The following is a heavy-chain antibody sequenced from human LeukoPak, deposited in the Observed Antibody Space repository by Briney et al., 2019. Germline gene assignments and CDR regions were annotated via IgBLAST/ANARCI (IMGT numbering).Heavy chain of an antibody. V-gene: IGHV3-30*18. Sequence: GGSLRLSCAASGFTFSSYGMHWVRQALGKGLEWVALVSYDGSDKYYADSVKGRFTISRDNSKNTVFLQMNSLRAEDTAVYYCAKDPPMYSSGWYNYFDYWGQGTLVTVSS. D-gene: IGHD6-19*01. CDR3: AKDPPMYSSGWYNYFDY. CDR1: GFTFSSYG. J-gene: IGHJ4*02. CDR2: VSYDGSDK.